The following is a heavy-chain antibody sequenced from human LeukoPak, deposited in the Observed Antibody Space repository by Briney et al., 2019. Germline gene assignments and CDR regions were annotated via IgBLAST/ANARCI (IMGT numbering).Heavy chain of an antibody. CDR3: AKRDGYNSGPFDY. Sequence: GGSLRLSCAASGYTFSSYWMSWVRQAPGKGLEWVANIKQDGSEKYYVDSVKGRFTISRDNAKNSLYLQMNSLRTEDTAVYYCAKRDGYNSGPFDYWGQGTLVTVSS. V-gene: IGHV3-7*01. J-gene: IGHJ4*02. CDR1: GYTFSSYW. CDR2: IKQDGSEK. D-gene: IGHD5-24*01.